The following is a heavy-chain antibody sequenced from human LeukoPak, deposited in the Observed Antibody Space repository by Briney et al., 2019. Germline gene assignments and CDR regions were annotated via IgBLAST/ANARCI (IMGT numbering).Heavy chain of an antibody. J-gene: IGHJ4*02. CDR3: TKVRPPPGSGWYGGDDS. Sequence: GGSLRLSCTASGFTFNNYVMSWVRQAPGKGLEWVSSIKISGYADYADSVKGRFTISRDNSKNTLYLQMNSLRVEDTAVYYCTKVRPPPGSGWYGGDDSWGQGTLVTVSS. CDR1: GFTFNNYV. D-gene: IGHD6-19*01. CDR2: IKISGYA. V-gene: IGHV3-23*05.